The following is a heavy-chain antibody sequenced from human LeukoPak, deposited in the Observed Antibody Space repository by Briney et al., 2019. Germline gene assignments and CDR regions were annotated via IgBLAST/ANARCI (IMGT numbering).Heavy chain of an antibody. CDR3: ARVRSSWLLDCSRTSCYTGGAYYYGMDV. Sequence: GGSLRLSCAASGFTFSSYDMHWVRQATGKGLEWVSAIGTAGDTYYPGSVKGRFTISRENAKNSLYLQMNSLRAGDTAVYYCARVRSSWLLDCSRTSCYTGGAYYYGMDVWGQGTTVTVSS. D-gene: IGHD2-2*02. CDR1: GFTFSSYD. CDR2: IGTAGDT. V-gene: IGHV3-13*01. J-gene: IGHJ6*02.